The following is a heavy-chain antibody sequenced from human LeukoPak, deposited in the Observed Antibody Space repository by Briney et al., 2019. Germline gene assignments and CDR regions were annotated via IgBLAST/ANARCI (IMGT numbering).Heavy chain of an antibody. V-gene: IGHV3-30*04. CDR1: GFTFSSYA. D-gene: IGHD3-16*02. CDR2: ISYDGSNK. J-gene: IGHJ4*02. CDR3: ARAGYDYVWGSYRITSKEFDY. Sequence: PGRSLRLSCAASGFTFSSYAMHGVRQAPGKGLEWVAVISYDGSNKYYADSVKGRFTISRDNSKNTLYLQMNSLRAEDTAVYYCARAGYDYVWGSYRITSKEFDYWGQGTLVTVSS.